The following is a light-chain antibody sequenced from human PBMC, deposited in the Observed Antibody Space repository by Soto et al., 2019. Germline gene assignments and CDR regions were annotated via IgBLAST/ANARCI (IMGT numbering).Light chain of an antibody. J-gene: IGLJ1*01. CDR3: SSFTSSSTYV. V-gene: IGLV2-14*01. CDR1: ISDVGRYNY. CDR2: DVS. Sequence: QSVLTQPASVSGSPGQSITISCTGTISDVGRYNYVSWYQQHPGKAPKLTIYDVSNRPSGVSSRFSGSKSGNTASLTISGLQAEDEADYYCSSFTSSSTYVFGTGTKVTVL.